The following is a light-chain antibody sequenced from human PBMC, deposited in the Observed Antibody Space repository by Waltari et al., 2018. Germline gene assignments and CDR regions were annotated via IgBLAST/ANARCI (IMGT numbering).Light chain of an antibody. V-gene: IGKV3-15*01. Sequence: EIVLTQSPATLSVSPGERAILSCRDSQSISSNLAWHQQKPGQPPRVLIYAASTRATGIPARFSGSGSGTEFTLTISILQSEDFAIYYCQQCDTWPLTFGPGTRVDLK. CDR2: AAS. CDR3: QQCDTWPLT. CDR1: QSISSN. J-gene: IGKJ3*01.